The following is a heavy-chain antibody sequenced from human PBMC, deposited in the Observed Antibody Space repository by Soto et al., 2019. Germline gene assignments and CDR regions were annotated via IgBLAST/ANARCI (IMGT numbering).Heavy chain of an antibody. CDR3: AGDCSSTSCYAYP. D-gene: IGHD2-2*01. CDR2: IIPILGIA. CDR1: GGTFSSYT. Sequence: ASVKVSCKASGGTFSSYTISWVRQAPGQGLEWMGRIIPILGIANYAQKFQGRVTITADKSTSTAYMELSSLRSEDTAVYYCAGDCSSTSCYAYPWGQGTLVTVSS. J-gene: IGHJ5*02. V-gene: IGHV1-69*04.